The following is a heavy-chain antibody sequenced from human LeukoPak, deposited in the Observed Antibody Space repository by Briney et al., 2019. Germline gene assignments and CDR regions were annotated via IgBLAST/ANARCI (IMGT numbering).Heavy chain of an antibody. V-gene: IGHV1-18*01. J-gene: IGHJ6*02. CDR1: GYTFTSYG. D-gene: IGHD6-19*01. CDR3: AREAQYTSRRGYYYGMDV. CDR2: ISAFNGNT. Sequence: ASVKVSCKASGYTFTSYGISWVRQAPGQGLEWMGWISAFNGNTDYAQKLQGRVTMTTETSTKTAYMELRSLRSDDTAVYYCAREAQYTSRRGYYYGMDVWGQGTTVTVSS.